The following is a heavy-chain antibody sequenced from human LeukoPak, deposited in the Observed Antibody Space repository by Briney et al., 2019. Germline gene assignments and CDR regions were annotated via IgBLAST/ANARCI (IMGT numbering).Heavy chain of an antibody. CDR3: ARDPGGKVDY. Sequence: PGGSLRLSCAASGFTFSAYYMTWIRQAPGEGLQWVSYISDSGTTVEYTDSVKGRFTISRDNAKNTLYLQMNSLRAEDTAVYYCARDPGGKVDYWGQGTLVTVSS. CDR2: ISDSGTTV. J-gene: IGHJ4*02. CDR1: GFTFSAYY. V-gene: IGHV3-11*04. D-gene: IGHD3-16*01.